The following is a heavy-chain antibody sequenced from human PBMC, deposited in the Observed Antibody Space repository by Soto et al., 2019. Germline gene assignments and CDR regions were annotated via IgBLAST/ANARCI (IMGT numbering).Heavy chain of an antibody. CDR1: GGSISSSSYY. D-gene: IGHD1-7*01. V-gene: IGHV4-39*01. CDR2: IYYSGST. Sequence: SETLSLTCTVSGGSISSSSYYWGWIRQPPGKGLEWIGSIYYSGSTYYNPSLKSRVTISVDTSKNQFSLKLSSVTAADTAVYYCAKASPYWNYVGGEVDYFDYWGQGTLVTVSS. J-gene: IGHJ4*02. CDR3: AKASPYWNYVGGEVDYFDY.